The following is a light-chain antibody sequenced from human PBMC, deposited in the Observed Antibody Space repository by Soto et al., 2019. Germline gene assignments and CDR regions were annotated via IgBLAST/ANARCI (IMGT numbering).Light chain of an antibody. CDR1: QGISTF. CDR3: HQSYSTPLT. V-gene: IGKV1-39*01. Sequence: DIQMTQSPPSLSASVGDRVTISCQASQGISTFLNWYQQKPGKAPRLLIYTASSLQSGVPSRFSGSGSGTDFTLTISSMQPEDFSTYYCHQSYSTPLTFGGGTEVEIK. J-gene: IGKJ4*01. CDR2: TAS.